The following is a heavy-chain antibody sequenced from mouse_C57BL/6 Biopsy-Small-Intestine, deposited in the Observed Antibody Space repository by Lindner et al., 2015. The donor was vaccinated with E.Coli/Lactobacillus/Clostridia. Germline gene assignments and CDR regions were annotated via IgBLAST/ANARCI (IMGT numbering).Heavy chain of an antibody. Sequence: SVKVSCKASGYTFTGYYIHWMRQAPGQGLEWMGRINPNNGGTNYGHKFQGRVTLTRDTPITTAYLELSSLTSDDTAVYYCVRGKFGGTSGALDVWGQGTMVTVSS. V-gene: IGHV1-18*01. CDR3: VRGKFGGTSGALDV. J-gene: IGHJ1*01. CDR2: INPNNGGT. D-gene: IGHD1-1*02. CDR1: GYTFTGYY.